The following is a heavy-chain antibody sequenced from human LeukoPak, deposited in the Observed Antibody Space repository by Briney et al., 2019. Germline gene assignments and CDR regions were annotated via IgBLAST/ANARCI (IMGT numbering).Heavy chain of an antibody. V-gene: IGHV1-2*02. CDR2: INPKSGDT. Sequence: ASVTVSCQASGYTFPGYYMHWVRQAPGQGLEGMGWINPKSGDTKFAQKFQGRVTMTRDTSISTAYMDLSRLRSDDTAVYYCARAMIVVGIIPVGYWGQGTLVTVSS. D-gene: IGHD3-22*01. CDR1: GYTFPGYY. J-gene: IGHJ4*02. CDR3: ARAMIVVGIIPVGY.